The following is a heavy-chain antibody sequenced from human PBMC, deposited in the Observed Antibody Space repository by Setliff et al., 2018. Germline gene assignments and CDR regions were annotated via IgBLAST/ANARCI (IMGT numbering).Heavy chain of an antibody. D-gene: IGHD3-10*02. V-gene: IGHV1-2*02. J-gene: IGHJ5*02. Sequence: ASVKVSCKASGYSFTDYYMHWVRQVPGRGLEWMGWINPKSGGTRYAPRFQGRVTMTRDTSLSTAYMEVRSLRSDDTAVYYCARVLFGDLFSWFDPWGQGTLVTVSS. CDR1: GYSFTDYY. CDR3: ARVLFGDLFSWFDP. CDR2: INPKSGGT.